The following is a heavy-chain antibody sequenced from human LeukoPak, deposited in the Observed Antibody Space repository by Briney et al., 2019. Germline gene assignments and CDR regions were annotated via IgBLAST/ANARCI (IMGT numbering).Heavy chain of an antibody. CDR1: GFTFSSYS. CDR2: ISSSSSTI. Sequence: TGGSLRLSCAASGFTFSSYSMNWVRQAPGKGLEWVSYISSSSSTIYYADSVKGRFTISRDNAKNSLHLQMNSLRAEDTAVYYCARDHTAAGIIFDYWGQGALVTVSS. D-gene: IGHD5-18*01. V-gene: IGHV3-48*04. CDR3: ARDHTAAGIIFDY. J-gene: IGHJ4*02.